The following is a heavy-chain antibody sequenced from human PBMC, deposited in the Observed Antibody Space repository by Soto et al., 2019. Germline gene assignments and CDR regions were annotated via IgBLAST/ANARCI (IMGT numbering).Heavy chain of an antibody. V-gene: IGHV1-8*01. CDR3: TRGHNWFDP. J-gene: IGHJ5*02. CDR1: GYAFTTYN. CDR2: TNPNSGHT. Sequence: QVQLVQSGAEVKKPGASVKVSCKASGYAFTTYNINWVRQAPGQGLEWMGWTNPNSGHTGYAQKFQGRITMTRDTSIRTAYMELSSLRSEDTAIYYCTRGHNWFDPWGQGTLVTVSS.